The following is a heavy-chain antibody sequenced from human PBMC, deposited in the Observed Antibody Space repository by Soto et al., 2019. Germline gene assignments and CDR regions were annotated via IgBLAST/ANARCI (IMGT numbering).Heavy chain of an antibody. D-gene: IGHD3-9*01. J-gene: IGHJ4*02. CDR1: GYTFTSYG. CDR3: ARDVGPYYDILTGYQN. Sequence: VASVKVSCKASGYTFTSYGISWVRQAPGQGLEWMGWISAYNGNTNYAQKLQGRVTMTTDTSTSTAYMELRSLRSDDTAVYYCARDVGPYYDILTGYQNWGQGTLVTVSS. V-gene: IGHV1-18*01. CDR2: ISAYNGNT.